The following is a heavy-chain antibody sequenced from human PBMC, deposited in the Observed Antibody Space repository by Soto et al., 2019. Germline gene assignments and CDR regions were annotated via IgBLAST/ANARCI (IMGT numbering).Heavy chain of an antibody. CDR2: IIPIFGTA. CDR1: GGTFSSYA. Sequence: QVQLVQSGAEVKKPGSSVKVSCKASGGTFSSYAISWVRQAPGQGLEWMGGIIPIFGTANYAQKFQGRVTMTADESTSTAYMELSSLRSEDTAVYYCARVIGIAAAGFGWFDPWGQGTLVTVSS. J-gene: IGHJ5*02. V-gene: IGHV1-69*01. D-gene: IGHD6-13*01. CDR3: ARVIGIAAAGFGWFDP.